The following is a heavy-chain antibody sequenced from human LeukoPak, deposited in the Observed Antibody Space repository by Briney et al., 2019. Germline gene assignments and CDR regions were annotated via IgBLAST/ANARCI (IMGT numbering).Heavy chain of an antibody. J-gene: IGHJ4*02. V-gene: IGHV3-74*01. CDR2: LNTDGSSP. CDR3: ARGMAEPAGIDY. CDR1: GFPFVTYW. Sequence: GGSLRLSCAASGFPFVTYWMHWVRQAPGKGLVWVAHLNTDGSSPKDGYSAKGRFTVSRDNAKSTLFLQLNSLRVEDTAVYYCARGMAEPAGIDYWGQGTLGTVSS. D-gene: IGHD2-2*01.